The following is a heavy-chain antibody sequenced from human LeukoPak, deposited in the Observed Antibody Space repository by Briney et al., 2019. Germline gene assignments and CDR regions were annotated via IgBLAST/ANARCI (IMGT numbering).Heavy chain of an antibody. CDR3: ARDLYPYGSGSTNFDY. CDR2: IIPILGIA. V-gene: IGHV1-69*04. Sequence: ASVKVFCKASGGTFSSYAISWVRQAPGQGLEWMGRIIPILGIAHYAQKFQGRVTITADKSTSTAYMELSSLRSEDTAVYYCARDLYPYGSGSTNFDYWGQGTLVTVSS. CDR1: GGTFSSYA. D-gene: IGHD3-10*01. J-gene: IGHJ4*02.